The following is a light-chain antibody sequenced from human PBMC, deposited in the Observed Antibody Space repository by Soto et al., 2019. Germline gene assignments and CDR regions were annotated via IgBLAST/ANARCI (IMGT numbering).Light chain of an antibody. Sequence: EIVLTQTPGTLSLSPGERASLSCRSSQNVNSNYLAWYQQKPGQAPRLLIYDASSRATGIPDRFGGSGSGTDFTLTISRLEPEDFAMYYCQQDGGSPQTFGRGTKVDIK. J-gene: IGKJ1*01. CDR1: QNVNSNY. CDR2: DAS. V-gene: IGKV3-20*01. CDR3: QQDGGSPQT.